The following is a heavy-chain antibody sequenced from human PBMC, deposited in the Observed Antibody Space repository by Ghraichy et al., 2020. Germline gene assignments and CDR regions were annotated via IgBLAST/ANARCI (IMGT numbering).Heavy chain of an antibody. J-gene: IGHJ4*02. V-gene: IGHV4-34*01. D-gene: IGHD3-9*01. CDR1: GGSFSGYY. CDR3: ARVKGLRYFDWFVHFDY. CDR2: INHSGST. Sequence: SQTLSLTCAVYGGSFSGYYWSWIRQPPGKGLEWIGEINHSGSTNYNPSLKSRVTISVDTSKNQFSLKLSSVTAADTAVYYCARVKGLRYFDWFVHFDYWGQGTLVTVSS.